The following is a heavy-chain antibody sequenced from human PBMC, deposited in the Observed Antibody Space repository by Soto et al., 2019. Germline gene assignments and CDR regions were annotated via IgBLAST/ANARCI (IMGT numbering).Heavy chain of an antibody. CDR2: IYDSGIT. Sequence: KPSETLSLTCSVSGAIVTSGENYWSWVRQAPGKGLEWIGYIYDSGITSYNPSLKGRISLSLERPDNEVSLKMHSVTAADTAVYFCVRDLAHGYTGNVWGPGTLVTVSS. J-gene: IGHJ3*01. CDR1: GAIVTSGENY. CDR3: VRDLAHGYTGNV. V-gene: IGHV4-30-4*01. D-gene: IGHD5-18*01.